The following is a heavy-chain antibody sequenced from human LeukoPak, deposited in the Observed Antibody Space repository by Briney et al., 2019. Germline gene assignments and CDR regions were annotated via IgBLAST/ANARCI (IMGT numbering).Heavy chain of an antibody. CDR3: ARTETYYYGSGNSQVVDY. CDR2: INHSGST. J-gene: IGHJ4*02. Sequence: SEPLSLTCAVYGGSFSGYYWSWIRQPPGKGLEWIGEINHSGSTNYNPSLKSRVTISVDTSKNQFSLKLSSVTAADTAVYYCARTETYYYGSGNSQVVDYWGQGTLVTVSS. CDR1: GGSFSGYY. D-gene: IGHD3-10*01. V-gene: IGHV4-34*01.